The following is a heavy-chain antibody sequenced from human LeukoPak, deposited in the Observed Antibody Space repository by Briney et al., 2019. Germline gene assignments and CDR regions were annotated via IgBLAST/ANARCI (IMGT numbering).Heavy chain of an antibody. J-gene: IGHJ5*02. CDR2: IIPIFGTA. CDR1: GGTFSSYA. CDR3: ATYGSGSYYIRNWFDP. Sequence: GASVKVSCKASGGTFSSYAISWVRQAPGQGLEWMGGIIPIFGTANYAQKFQGRVTITADESTSTAYMELSSLGSEDTAVYYCATYGSGSYYIRNWFDPWGQGTLVTVSS. D-gene: IGHD3-10*01. V-gene: IGHV1-69*13.